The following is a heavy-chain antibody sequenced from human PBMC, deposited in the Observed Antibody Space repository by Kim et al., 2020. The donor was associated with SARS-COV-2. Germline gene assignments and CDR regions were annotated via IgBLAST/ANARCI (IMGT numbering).Heavy chain of an antibody. J-gene: IGHJ4*02. D-gene: IGHD2-2*01. CDR3: ARGAPAGGFDY. Sequence: STNYNPSLKSRVIMSVDTSKNQFSLELTSVTAADTALYYCARGAPAGGFDYWGQRALVTVSS. V-gene: IGHV4-59*09. CDR2: ST.